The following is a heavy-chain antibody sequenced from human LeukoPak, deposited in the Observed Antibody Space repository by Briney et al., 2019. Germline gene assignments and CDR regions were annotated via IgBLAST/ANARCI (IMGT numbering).Heavy chain of an antibody. V-gene: IGHV3-74*01. J-gene: IGHJ4*02. CDR2: VNSDGSST. CDR3: ARGGSYSSFDY. CDR1: GFTFSSYW. Sequence: GGSLRLSCAASGFTFSSYWMHWVRQAPGKGLMWVSHVNSDGSSTNYADSVWGRFTISRDNAKNTLYLQMNSPRAEDTAVYYCARGGSYSSFDYWGQGTLVTVSS. D-gene: IGHD1-26*01.